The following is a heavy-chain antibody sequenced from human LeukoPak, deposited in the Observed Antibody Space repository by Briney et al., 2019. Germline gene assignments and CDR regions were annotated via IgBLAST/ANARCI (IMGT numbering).Heavy chain of an antibody. CDR3: ARGQLPSHDAFDI. J-gene: IGHJ3*02. Sequence: GASVKVSCKTSGYTFTSYDINWVRQATGQGLEWMGWMNPNSGNTGYAQKFQGRVTMTRNTSISTAYMELSSLRSEDTAVYYCARGQLPSHDAFDIWGQGTMVTVSS. D-gene: IGHD1-7*01. CDR2: MNPNSGNT. CDR1: GYTFTSYD. V-gene: IGHV1-8*01.